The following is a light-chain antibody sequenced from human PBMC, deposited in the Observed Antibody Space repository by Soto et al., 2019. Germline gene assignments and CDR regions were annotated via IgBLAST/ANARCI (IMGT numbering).Light chain of an antibody. Sequence: DIQMTQSPSSLSASVGDRVTITCRASQSISSYLNWYQQKPGKAPKLLIYAASSLQGGVPSRFSGSGSGTDFTLTISSLQPEDFATYYCQQSYSTPVYTFGQGTKVDIK. CDR1: QSISSY. J-gene: IGKJ2*01. CDR2: AAS. CDR3: QQSYSTPVYT. V-gene: IGKV1-39*01.